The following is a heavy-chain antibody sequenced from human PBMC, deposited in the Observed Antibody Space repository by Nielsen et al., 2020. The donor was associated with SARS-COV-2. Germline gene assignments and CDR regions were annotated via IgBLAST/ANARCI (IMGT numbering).Heavy chain of an antibody. V-gene: IGHV4-30-4*01. CDR3: AREGIAAAKNYYYGMDV. Sequence: SETLSLTCTVSGGSISSGDYYWSWIRQPPGKGLEWIGYIYYSGSTNYNPSLKSRVTISVDTSKNQFSLKLSSVTAADTAVYYCAREGIAAAKNYYYGMDVWGQGTTVTVSS. J-gene: IGHJ6*02. CDR2: IYYSGST. CDR1: GGSISSGDYY. D-gene: IGHD6-13*01.